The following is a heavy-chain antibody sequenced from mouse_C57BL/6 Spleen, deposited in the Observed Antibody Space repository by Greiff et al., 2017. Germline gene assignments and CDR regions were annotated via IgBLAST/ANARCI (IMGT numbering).Heavy chain of an antibody. J-gene: IGHJ2*01. CDR2: IYPGDGDT. D-gene: IGHD1-1*01. Sequence: VQLQQSGAELVKPGASVKISCKASGYAFSSYWMNWVKQRPGKGLEWIGQIYPGDGDTNYNGQFKGKATLTADNSSSQAYMQLSSLTSEDSAVYFCARAFITTVVATKGNFDYWGQGTTLTVSS. CDR1: GYAFSSYW. V-gene: IGHV1-80*01. CDR3: ARAFITTVVATKGNFDY.